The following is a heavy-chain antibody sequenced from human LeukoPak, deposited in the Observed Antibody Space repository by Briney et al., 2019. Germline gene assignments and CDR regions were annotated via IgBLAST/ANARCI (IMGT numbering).Heavy chain of an antibody. CDR3: ARDLVAFDY. Sequence: TSETLSLTCTVSGGSFSDYYWSWIRQPAGKGLEWIGRIYTSGSTNYNPSLKSRVTMSLDMSKNQFSLKLNSVTAADTAVYYCARDLVAFDYWGQGALVIVSS. CDR2: IYTSGST. J-gene: IGHJ4*02. V-gene: IGHV4-4*07. CDR1: GGSFSDYY. D-gene: IGHD2-15*01.